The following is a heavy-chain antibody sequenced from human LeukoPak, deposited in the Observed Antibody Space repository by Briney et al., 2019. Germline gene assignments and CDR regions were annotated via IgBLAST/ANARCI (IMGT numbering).Heavy chain of an antibody. V-gene: IGHV3-9*01. CDR2: ISYSSGSI. CDR1: GFTFDEYA. Sequence: PGRSLRLSSAASGFTFDEYAMHWVRQAPGKGLEWVSGISYSSGSIGYVDSVKGRLTISRDNSKNMVFLQMNSLTVEDTAVYYCARGVYSSARCDVFDIWGQGTMVTVSS. CDR3: ARGVYSSARCDVFDI. J-gene: IGHJ3*02. D-gene: IGHD3-22*01.